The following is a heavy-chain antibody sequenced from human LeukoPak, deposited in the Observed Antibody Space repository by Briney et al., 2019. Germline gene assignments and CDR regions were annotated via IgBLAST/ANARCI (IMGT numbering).Heavy chain of an antibody. V-gene: IGHV1-2*02. D-gene: IGHD3-22*01. J-gene: IGHJ4*02. Sequence: ASVKVSCKASGYTFTGYYMHWVRQAPGQGLEWMGWINPNSGGTNYAQKFQGRVTMTRDTSTSTVYMELSSLRSEDTAVYYCASESSGYSVPRIDFWGQGTLVTVSS. CDR3: ASESSGYSVPRIDF. CDR1: GYTFTGYY. CDR2: INPNSGGT.